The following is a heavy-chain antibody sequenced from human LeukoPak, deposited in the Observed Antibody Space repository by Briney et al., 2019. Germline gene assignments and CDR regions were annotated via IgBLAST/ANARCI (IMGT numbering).Heavy chain of an antibody. CDR3: AKGDGSGPFDY. V-gene: IGHV3-30*18. D-gene: IGHD3-3*01. Sequence: GGSLRLSCAASGFTSSSYGMHWVRQAPGKGLEWVAVISYDGSNKYYADSVKGRFTISRDNSKNTLYLQMNSLRAEDTAVYYCAKGDGSGPFDYWGQGTLVTVSS. J-gene: IGHJ4*02. CDR2: ISYDGSNK. CDR1: GFTSSSYG.